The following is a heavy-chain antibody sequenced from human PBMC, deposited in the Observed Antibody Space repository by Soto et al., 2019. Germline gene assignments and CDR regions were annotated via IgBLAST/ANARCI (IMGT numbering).Heavy chain of an antibody. J-gene: IGHJ4*02. CDR1: GFTFSSYA. CDR2: ISGSGDNI. Sequence: PGGSLRLSCAASGFTFSSYAMSWVRQAPGKGLEWVSAISGSGDNIYYADSMKGRFTVSRDNAKNSVYLEMNSLSAEDTAVYYCARESEDLTSNFDYWGQGTLVTVSS. CDR3: ARESEDLTSNFDY. V-gene: IGHV3-23*01.